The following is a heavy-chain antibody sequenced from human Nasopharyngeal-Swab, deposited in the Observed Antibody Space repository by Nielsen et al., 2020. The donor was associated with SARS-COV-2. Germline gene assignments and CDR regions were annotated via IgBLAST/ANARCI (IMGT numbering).Heavy chain of an antibody. CDR2: INHSGST. Sequence: SEILSLTCAVYGGSFSGYYWSWIRQPPGKGLEWIGEINHSGSTNYNPSLKSRVTISVDTSKNQFSLKLSSVTAADTAVYYCARGGGWSGSFTNWFDPWGQGTLVTVSS. CDR1: GGSFSGYY. CDR3: ARGGGWSGSFTNWFDP. D-gene: IGHD1-26*01. J-gene: IGHJ5*02. V-gene: IGHV4-34*01.